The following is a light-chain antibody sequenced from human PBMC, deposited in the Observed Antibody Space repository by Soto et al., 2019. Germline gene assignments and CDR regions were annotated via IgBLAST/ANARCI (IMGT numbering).Light chain of an antibody. CDR2: DAS. CDR3: QQYNSYSPSWT. J-gene: IGKJ1*01. CDR1: QSISSW. Sequence: DIQMTQSPSTLSASVGDRVTITCRASQSISSWLAWYQQKPGKAPKLLIYDASSLESGVPSRFSVSGSGTEFTLTISSLQPDDFATYYCQQYNSYSPSWTFGQGTKVESK. V-gene: IGKV1-5*01.